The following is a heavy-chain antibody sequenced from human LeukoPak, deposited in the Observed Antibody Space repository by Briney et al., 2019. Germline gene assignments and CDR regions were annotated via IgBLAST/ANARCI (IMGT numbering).Heavy chain of an antibody. D-gene: IGHD3-3*01. CDR2: IIPIFGTA. V-gene: IGHV1-69*13. CDR1: GGTFSSYA. Sequence: ASVKVSCKASGGTFSSYAISWVRQAPGQGLEWMGGIIPIFGTANYAQKFQGRVTITADESTSTAYMELSSLRSEDTAVYYCARGGDFWSGYRTYYYYYMDVWGKGTTVTVSS. CDR3: ARGGDFWSGYRTYYYYYMDV. J-gene: IGHJ6*03.